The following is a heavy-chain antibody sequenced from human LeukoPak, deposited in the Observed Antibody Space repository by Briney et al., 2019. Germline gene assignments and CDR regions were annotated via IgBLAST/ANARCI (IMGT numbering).Heavy chain of an antibody. Sequence: PGGSLRLSCAASGFTFSSYSMNWVRQAPGKGLEWVSSISSSSSYIYYADSMKGRFTISRDNAKNSLYLQMDSLRAEDTAVYYCARDRVTSIAARWFDPWGQGTLVTVSS. CDR2: ISSSSSYI. V-gene: IGHV3-21*01. J-gene: IGHJ5*02. CDR3: ARDRVTSIAARWFDP. D-gene: IGHD6-6*01. CDR1: GFTFSSYS.